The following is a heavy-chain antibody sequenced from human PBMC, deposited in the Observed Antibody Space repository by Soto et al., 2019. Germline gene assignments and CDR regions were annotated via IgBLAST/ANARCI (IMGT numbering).Heavy chain of an antibody. J-gene: IGHJ4*01. Sequence: SGGSLRLSCAASGFTFSIYAMSWVRQAPGKGLEWVSTIGGSGGDTSYADFVRGQFTISRDNSRNTLYLQMNSLRAEDTAVYYCAKDAAGSGWLSHYWGQGTLVTVSS. D-gene: IGHD3-22*01. CDR1: GFTFSIYA. V-gene: IGHV3-23*01. CDR2: IGGSGGDT. CDR3: AKDAAGSGWLSHY.